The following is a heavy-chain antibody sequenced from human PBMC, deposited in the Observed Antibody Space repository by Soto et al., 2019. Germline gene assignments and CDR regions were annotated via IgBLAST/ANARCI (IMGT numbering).Heavy chain of an antibody. CDR3: ARDRPTSSIRARDYYYAMDV. J-gene: IGHJ6*02. V-gene: IGHV1-18*04. CDR2: ISTYNGNT. Sequence: GASVKVSCKASGYTFTSYYMHWVRQAPGQGLEWMGWISTYNGNTKYAQKLQGRVTMTTDTSTTTGYMELRSLRSDDTAVYYCARDRPTSSIRARDYYYAMDVWGQGTTVTVSS. D-gene: IGHD6-6*01. CDR1: GYTFTSYY.